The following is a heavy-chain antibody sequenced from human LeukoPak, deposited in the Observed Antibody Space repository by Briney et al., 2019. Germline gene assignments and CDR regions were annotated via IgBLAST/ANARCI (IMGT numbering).Heavy chain of an antibody. D-gene: IGHD1-20*01. Sequence: ASVKVSCKASGYTLDIYGIAWVRQAPGQGLEWMGWIATYNGKTDYAQNLQGRVTMTTELSTGTAYMELSSLRSDDTAVYYCPRVYNSDYYYMDVWGKGTPVTVSS. V-gene: IGHV1-18*01. CDR2: IATYNGKT. CDR3: PRVYNSDYYYMDV. J-gene: IGHJ6*03. CDR1: GYTLDIYG.